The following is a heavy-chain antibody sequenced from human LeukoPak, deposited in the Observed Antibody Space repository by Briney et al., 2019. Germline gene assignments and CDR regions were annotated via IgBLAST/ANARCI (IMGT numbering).Heavy chain of an antibody. CDR3: ARASGFWSGYFGLRKRYYYYYMDV. CDR2: MNPNSGNT. Sequence: ASVKVSCKASGYALTSYDINWVRQATGQGLEWMRWMNPNSGNTGYAQKFQGRVTITRNTSISTAYMELSSLRSEDTAVYYCARASGFWSGYFGLRKRYYYYYMDVWGKGTTVTVSS. J-gene: IGHJ6*03. CDR1: GYALTSYD. V-gene: IGHV1-8*03. D-gene: IGHD3-3*01.